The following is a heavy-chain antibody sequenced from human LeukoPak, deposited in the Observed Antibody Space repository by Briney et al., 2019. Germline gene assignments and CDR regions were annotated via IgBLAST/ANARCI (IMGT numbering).Heavy chain of an antibody. Sequence: GESLKISCKGSGDTFTTYWIAWVRQMPGKGLEWMGIIYFGDFDTRYSPSFQGQVTISADMSINTAYLQWSSLKASDTAIYYCARQAYISSCPDFWGQGTLVTVSS. V-gene: IGHV5-51*01. J-gene: IGHJ4*02. CDR3: ARQAYISSCPDF. CDR1: GDTFTTYW. D-gene: IGHD6-13*01. CDR2: IYFGDFDT.